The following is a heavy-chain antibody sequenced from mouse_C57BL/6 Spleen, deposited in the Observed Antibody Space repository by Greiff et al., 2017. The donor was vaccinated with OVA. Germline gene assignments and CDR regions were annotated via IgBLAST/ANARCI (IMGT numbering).Heavy chain of an antibody. D-gene: IGHD1-1*01. Sequence: VQLQQPGAELVKPGASVKLSCKASGYTFTSYWMHWVKQRPGRGLEWIGRIDPKSGGTKYNEKFKSKATLTVDKPSSTAYMQLSSLTSEDSAVYYAASDYYGSSYYWYFDVWGTGTTVTVSS. CDR2: IDPKSGGT. CDR3: ASDYYGSSYYWYFDV. J-gene: IGHJ1*03. V-gene: IGHV1-72*01. CDR1: GYTFTSYW.